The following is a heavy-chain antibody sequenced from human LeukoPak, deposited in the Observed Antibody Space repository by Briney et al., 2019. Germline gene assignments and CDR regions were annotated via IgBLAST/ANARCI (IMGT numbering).Heavy chain of an antibody. CDR3: VGHSDY. J-gene: IGHJ4*02. CDR2: IKQDGSEK. CDR1: GFIFSSYW. Sequence: GGSLRLSCAASGFIFSSYWMSWVRQAPGKGLEWVANIKQDGSEKYYVDSVKGRFTISRDNAKNSLYLQMNSLRAEDTAVYYCVGHSDYWGQGTLVTVSS. V-gene: IGHV3-7*01. D-gene: IGHD3-16*01.